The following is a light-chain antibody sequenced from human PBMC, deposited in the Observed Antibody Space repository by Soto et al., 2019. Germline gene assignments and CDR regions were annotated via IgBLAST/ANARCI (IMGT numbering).Light chain of an antibody. CDR3: QQYDNWPTIT. Sequence: VITQFPATLSVSPGERAPLSCRASQSVGSNLAWYQHKHGQAPRLLVYAASARATGIPAGLSGSGSGTEFTLTISSLKSEDFAVYYCQQYDNWPTITFGQGTRLEIK. V-gene: IGKV3-15*01. J-gene: IGKJ5*01. CDR1: QSVGSN. CDR2: AAS.